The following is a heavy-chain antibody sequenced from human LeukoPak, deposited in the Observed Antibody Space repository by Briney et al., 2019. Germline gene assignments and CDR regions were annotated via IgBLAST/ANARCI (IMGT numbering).Heavy chain of an antibody. J-gene: IGHJ4*02. CDR1: GGTFSSYA. CDR3: ARSPKRYSSGWYSDY. CDR2: ISAYNGNT. D-gene: IGHD6-19*01. Sequence: ASVKVSCKASGGTFSSYAISWVRQAPGQGLEWMGWISAYNGNTNYAQKLQGRVTMTTDTSTSTAYMELRSLRSDDTAVYYCARSPKRYSSGWYSDYWGQGTLVTVSS. V-gene: IGHV1-18*01.